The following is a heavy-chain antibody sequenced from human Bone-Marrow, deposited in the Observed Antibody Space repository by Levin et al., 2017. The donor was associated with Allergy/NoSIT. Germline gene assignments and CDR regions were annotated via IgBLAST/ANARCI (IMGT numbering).Heavy chain of an antibody. Sequence: GESLKISCAVSGFTFSSYSMNWVRQAPGKGLEWVSYISSIISTIYYADSVKGRFTISRDNAKNSLYLQMNSLRAEDTAVYYCARSDYSSSPFDYWGQGTLVTVSS. CDR3: ARSDYSSSPFDY. J-gene: IGHJ4*02. CDR1: GFTFSSYS. CDR2: ISSIISTI. D-gene: IGHD6-6*01. V-gene: IGHV3-48*04.